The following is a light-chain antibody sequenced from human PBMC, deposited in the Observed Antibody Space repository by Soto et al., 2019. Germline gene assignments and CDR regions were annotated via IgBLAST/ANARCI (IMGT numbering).Light chain of an antibody. CDR3: QQYSSYPLT. Sequence: DIQMSQSPSTLSSSVGGIVTITCRASQGTRDGLAWYQQKPGKAPKLLIYKTSTLEGGVPSRFSGSGSETEFTLTISSLPPDDFATYYCQQYSSYPLTFGGGTKVDIK. CDR2: KTS. V-gene: IGKV1-5*03. CDR1: QGTRDG. J-gene: IGKJ4*01.